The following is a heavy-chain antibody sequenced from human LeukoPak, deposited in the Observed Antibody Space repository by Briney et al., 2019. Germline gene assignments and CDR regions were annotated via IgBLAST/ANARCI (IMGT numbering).Heavy chain of an antibody. Sequence: PGGSLRLSCSASGFTFSTYSMNWVRQAPGKGLEWVSSISSSSTYIYYADSVKGRFTISRDNAKNSLFLQMNSLRAEDTAVYYCARFALKTPPTDWGQGTLVTVSS. CDR1: GFTFSTYS. CDR2: ISSSSTYI. V-gene: IGHV3-21*01. J-gene: IGHJ4*02. CDR3: ARFALKTPPTD.